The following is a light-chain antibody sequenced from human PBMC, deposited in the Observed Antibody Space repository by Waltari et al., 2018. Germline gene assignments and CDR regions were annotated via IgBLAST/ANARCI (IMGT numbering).Light chain of an antibody. CDR1: QSLLHSNGYNY. CDR3: MQALQTPST. CDR2: LGS. J-gene: IGKJ2*02. V-gene: IGKV2-28*01. Sequence: DIVMTQSPLSLPVTPGALASISCRSSQSLLHSNGYNYLDWYLQKPGQSPQLLIYLGSNRASGVPDRFSGSGSGTDFTLKSSRVEAEDVGVYYCMQALQTPSTFGQGTKLEI.